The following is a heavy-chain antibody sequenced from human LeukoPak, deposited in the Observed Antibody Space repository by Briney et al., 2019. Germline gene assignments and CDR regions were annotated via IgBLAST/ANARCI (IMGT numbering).Heavy chain of an antibody. V-gene: IGHV3-48*04. CDR3: ASLGGDYYDSSAYYSWDY. CDR1: GFTFSSYN. D-gene: IGHD3-22*01. CDR2: ISSSGSTI. Sequence: GGSLRLSCAASGFTFSSYNMNWVRQAPGKGLEWVSYISSSGSTIYYADSVKGRFTISRDNAKNSLYLQMNTLRAEDTAVYYCASLGGDYYDSSAYYSWDYWGQGTLVTVSS. J-gene: IGHJ4*02.